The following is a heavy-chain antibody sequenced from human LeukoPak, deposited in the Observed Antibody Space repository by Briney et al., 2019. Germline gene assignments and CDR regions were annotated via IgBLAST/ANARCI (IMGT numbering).Heavy chain of an antibody. Sequence: GGSLRLSCTVSGFTVSSNSMSWVRQAPGKGLESVSFIYSDNTHYSDSVKGRFTISRDNSKNTLYLQMNSLRAEDTAVYYCARRAGAYSHPYDYWGQGTLVTVSS. CDR1: GFTVSSNS. CDR2: IYSDNT. V-gene: IGHV3-53*01. CDR3: ARRAGAYSHPYDY. D-gene: IGHD4/OR15-4a*01. J-gene: IGHJ4*02.